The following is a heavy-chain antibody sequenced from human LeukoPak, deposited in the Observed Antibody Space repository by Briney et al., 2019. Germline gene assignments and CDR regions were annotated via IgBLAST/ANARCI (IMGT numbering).Heavy chain of an antibody. V-gene: IGHV1-69*13. CDR2: IIPIFGTA. Sequence: SVKVSCKASGGTFSSYAISWVRQAPGQGLEWMGGIIPIFGTANYAQKFQGRVTITADESTSAAYMELSSLRSEDTAVYYCARDPGVTMVRGVGYYYYYGMDVWGQGTTVTVSS. D-gene: IGHD3-10*01. CDR3: ARDPGVTMVRGVGYYYYYGMDV. J-gene: IGHJ6*02. CDR1: GGTFSSYA.